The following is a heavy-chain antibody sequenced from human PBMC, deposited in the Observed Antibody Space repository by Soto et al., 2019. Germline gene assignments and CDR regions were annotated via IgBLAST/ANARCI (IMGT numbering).Heavy chain of an antibody. J-gene: IGHJ4*02. CDR1: GYTFTSYG. D-gene: IGHD3-22*01. V-gene: IGHV1-18*01. CDR3: AREGTVLYDSSGYYYNYCDY. CDR2: ISAYNGNT. Sequence: QVQLVQSGAEVKKPGASVKVSCKASGYTFTSYGISWVRQAPGQGLEWMGWISAYNGNTNYAQKVQGRVTMTTDTSTSTAYMELRSLRSDDTAVYYCAREGTVLYDSSGYYYNYCDYWGQGTLVTVSS.